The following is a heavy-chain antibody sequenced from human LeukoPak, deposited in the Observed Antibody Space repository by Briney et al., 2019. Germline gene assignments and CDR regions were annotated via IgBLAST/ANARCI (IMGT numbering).Heavy chain of an antibody. Sequence: GGSLRLSCAASGFAFDDYGMHWVRQAPGKGLEWVSSISWNSASVGYVDSVKGRFTISRENAKNSLYLQMNSLRAEDTALYYCAKDYGYSSSWYDYWGQGTLVTVSS. V-gene: IGHV3-9*01. CDR3: AKDYGYSSSWYDY. CDR1: GFAFDDYG. D-gene: IGHD6-13*01. J-gene: IGHJ4*02. CDR2: ISWNSASV.